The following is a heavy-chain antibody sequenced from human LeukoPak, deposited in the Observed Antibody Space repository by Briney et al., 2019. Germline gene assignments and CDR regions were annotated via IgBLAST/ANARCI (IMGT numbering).Heavy chain of an antibody. V-gene: IGHV3-21*01. D-gene: IGHD3-3*01. CDR2: ISSSSSYI. CDR1: GFTFSSYS. Sequence: PGGSLRLSCAASGFTFSSYSMNWVRQAPGKGLEWVSSISSSSSYIHYADSVKGRFTITRDNAKNSLYLQMNSLRAEDTAVYYCARSPSYDFWSGYPSYYYYYMDVWGKGTMVTVSS. J-gene: IGHJ6*03. CDR3: ARSPSYDFWSGYPSYYYYYMDV.